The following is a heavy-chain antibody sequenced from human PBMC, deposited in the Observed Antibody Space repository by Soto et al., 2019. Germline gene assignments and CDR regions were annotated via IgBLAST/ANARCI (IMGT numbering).Heavy chain of an antibody. CDR1: GYTFTNHG. Sequence: QVQVVQSGDEVKKPGASVKVSCKASGYTFTNHGFSRVRQAPGQGLEWMGWISGYNGNTKYAEKFQGRVTMTTDTSTSTAHMELRSLRSDDTAVYYCAREGQAPYYYYGMDVWGQGTAVTVSS. V-gene: IGHV1-18*01. CDR2: ISGYNGNT. J-gene: IGHJ6*02. CDR3: AREGQAPYYYYGMDV.